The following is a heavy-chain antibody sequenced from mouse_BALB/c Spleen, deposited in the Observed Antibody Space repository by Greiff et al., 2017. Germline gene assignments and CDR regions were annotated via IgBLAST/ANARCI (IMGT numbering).Heavy chain of an antibody. CDR1: GFTFSDYG. Sequence: EVQLVESGGGLVQPGGSRKLSCAASGFTFSDYGMAWVRQAPGKGPEWVAFISNLAYSIYYADTVTGRFTISRENAKNTLYLEMSSLRSEDTAMYYCARDRHDVDYAMDYWGQGTSVTVSS. D-gene: IGHD2-14*01. V-gene: IGHV5-15*02. CDR2: ISNLAYSI. CDR3: ARDRHDVDYAMDY. J-gene: IGHJ4*01.